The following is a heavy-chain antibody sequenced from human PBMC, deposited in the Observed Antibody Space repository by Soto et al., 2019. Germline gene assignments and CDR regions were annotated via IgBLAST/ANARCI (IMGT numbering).Heavy chain of an antibody. CDR1: GFTFSNAW. Sequence: EVQLVESGGGLVKPGGSLRLSCAASGFTFSNAWMSWVRQAPGKGLEWVGRIKSKTDGGTTDYAAPVKGRFTISRDDSKSTLYLQMNSLKTEDTAVYYCTTDVPMVVPDEAYYYYYMDVWGKGTTVTVSS. J-gene: IGHJ6*03. D-gene: IGHD2-8*01. CDR3: TTDVPMVVPDEAYYYYYMDV. V-gene: IGHV3-15*01. CDR2: IKSKTDGGTT.